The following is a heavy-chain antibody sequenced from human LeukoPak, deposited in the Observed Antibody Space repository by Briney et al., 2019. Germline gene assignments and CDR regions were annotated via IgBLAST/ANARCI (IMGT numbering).Heavy chain of an antibody. Sequence: GSLRLSCAASGFTFSSYAMSWIRQPPGKGLEWIGEINHSGSTNYNPSLKSRVTISVDTSKNQFSLKLSSVTAADTAVYYCARRRDSSGYYPSFWGQGTLVTVSS. CDR3: ARRRDSSGYYPSF. J-gene: IGHJ4*02. D-gene: IGHD3-22*01. V-gene: IGHV4-34*01. CDR2: INHSGST. CDR1: GFTFSSYA.